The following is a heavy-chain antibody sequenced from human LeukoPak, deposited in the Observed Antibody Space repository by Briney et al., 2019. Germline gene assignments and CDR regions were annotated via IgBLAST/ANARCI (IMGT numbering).Heavy chain of an antibody. Sequence: GASVKVSCKTLGYTFITSSIYWVRQAPGQRLEWLGWITVASGNTRYSENLQGRVTLTRDTSASTAYMELSSLRSEDTAVYYCATRYNYNWGFDYWGQGTLVTVSS. CDR3: ATRYNYNWGFDY. CDR2: ITVASGNT. V-gene: IGHV1-3*01. D-gene: IGHD5-18*01. CDR1: GYTFITSS. J-gene: IGHJ4*02.